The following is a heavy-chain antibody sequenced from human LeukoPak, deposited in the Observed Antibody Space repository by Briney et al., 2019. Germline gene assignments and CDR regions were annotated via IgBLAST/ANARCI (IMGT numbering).Heavy chain of an antibody. J-gene: IGHJ3*02. CDR3: ARESVEMATIGAFDI. CDR2: IYYSGST. D-gene: IGHD5-24*01. Sequence: PSETLSLTCTVSGGSISSYYWSWIRQPPGKGLEWIGYIYYSGSTNYNPPLKSRVTISVDTSKSQFSLKLSSVTAADTAVYYCARESVEMATIGAFDIWGQGTMVTVSS. V-gene: IGHV4-59*01. CDR1: GGSISSYY.